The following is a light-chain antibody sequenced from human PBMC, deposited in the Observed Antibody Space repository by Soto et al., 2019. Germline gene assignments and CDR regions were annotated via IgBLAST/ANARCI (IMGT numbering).Light chain of an antibody. CDR2: AAS. CDR1: QSISSY. CDR3: QQSYSTPQT. J-gene: IGKJ2*01. V-gene: IGKV1-39*01. Sequence: DIQITQSPSSLSASVGDRVTITCRASQSISSYLNWYQQKPGKAPKLLIYAASSLQSGVPSRFSGSGSGTDFTLTISSLQHEDFATYYCQQSYSTPQTFGQGNKVDIK.